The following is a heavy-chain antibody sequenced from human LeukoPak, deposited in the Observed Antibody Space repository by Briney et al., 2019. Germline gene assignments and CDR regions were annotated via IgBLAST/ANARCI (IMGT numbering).Heavy chain of an antibody. CDR2: INPNSGGT. CDR3: ARSDYGGKGAGDNWLDP. J-gene: IGHJ5*02. V-gene: IGHV1-2*02. CDR1: GYTFTGYY. Sequence: ASVKVSCKASGYTFTGYYMHWVRQAPGQGLEWMGWINPNSGGTNYAQKFQGRVTMTRDTSINTAYMELSRVTPDDTAVYYCARSDYGGKGAGDNWLDPWGQGTLLTVSS. D-gene: IGHD4-23*01.